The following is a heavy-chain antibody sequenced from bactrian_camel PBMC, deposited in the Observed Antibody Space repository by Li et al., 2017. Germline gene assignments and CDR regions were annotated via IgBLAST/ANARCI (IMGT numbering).Heavy chain of an antibody. Sequence: DVQLVESGGGLVQPGGSLRLSCAASGFTFSNNWMHWVRQAPGKGLEWVSSIYTGDGSTISADSVKGRFTISRDNAKGTLYLQMDNLKTDDTAVYYCATVIRCSGGYCYGWTFGYSVWGQGTQVTVS. J-gene: IGHJ4*01. V-gene: IGHV3S19*01. CDR1: GFTFSNNW. CDR3: ATVIRCSGGYCYGWTFGYSV. D-gene: IGHD2*01. CDR2: IYTGDGST.